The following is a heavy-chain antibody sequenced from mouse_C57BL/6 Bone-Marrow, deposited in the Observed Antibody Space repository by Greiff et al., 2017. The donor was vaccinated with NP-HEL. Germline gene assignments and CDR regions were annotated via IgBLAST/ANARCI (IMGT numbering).Heavy chain of an antibody. D-gene: IGHD2-3*01. CDR3: ARDDDGYPFAY. Sequence: SGPVLVKPGASVKMSCKASGYTFTDYYMNWVKQSHGKSLEWIGVINPYNGGTSYNQKFKGKATVTLDKSSSTAYMELNSLTSEDSAVYYCARDDDGYPFAYWGQGTLVTVSA. J-gene: IGHJ3*01. CDR1: GYTFTDYY. V-gene: IGHV1-19*01. CDR2: INPYNGGT.